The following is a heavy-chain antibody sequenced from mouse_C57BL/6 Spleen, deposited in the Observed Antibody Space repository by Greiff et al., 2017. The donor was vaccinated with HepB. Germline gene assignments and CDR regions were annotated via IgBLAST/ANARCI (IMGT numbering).Heavy chain of an antibody. Sequence: QVQLKQPGAELVRPGSSVKLSCKASGYTFTSYWMHWVKQRPIQGLEWIGNIDPSDSETHYNQKFKDKATLTVDKSSSTAYMQLSSLTSEDSAVYYCARRKDGHWYFDVWGTGTTVTVAS. CDR3: ARRKDGHWYFDV. D-gene: IGHD2-3*01. J-gene: IGHJ1*03. CDR2: IDPSDSET. V-gene: IGHV1-52*01. CDR1: GYTFTSYW.